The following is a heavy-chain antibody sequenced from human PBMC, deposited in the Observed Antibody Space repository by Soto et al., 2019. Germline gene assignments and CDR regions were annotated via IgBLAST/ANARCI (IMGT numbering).Heavy chain of an antibody. D-gene: IGHD6-13*01. Sequence: SETLSLTCTVSGGSISSYYWSWIRQPPGKGLEWIGYIYYSGSTNYNPSLKSRVTISVDTSKNQFSLKLSSVTAADTAVYYCARAYSSTGSEYFQHWGQGTLVTVSS. CDR2: IYYSGST. V-gene: IGHV4-59*01. CDR3: ARAYSSTGSEYFQH. J-gene: IGHJ1*01. CDR1: GGSISSYY.